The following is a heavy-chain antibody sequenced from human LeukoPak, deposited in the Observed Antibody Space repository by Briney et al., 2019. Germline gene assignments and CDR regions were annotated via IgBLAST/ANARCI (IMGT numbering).Heavy chain of an antibody. CDR1: GFTFSSYA. J-gene: IGHJ4*02. V-gene: IGHV3-30*04. CDR2: ISYDGSNK. D-gene: IGHD5-18*01. Sequence: GRSPRLSCAASGFTFSSYAMHWVHQAPGKGLEWVAVISYDGSNKYYADSVKGRFTIPRDNSKNTLYLQMNSLRAEDTAMYYCTRSQGYGFDYWGQGTLVTVSS. CDR3: TRSQGYGFDY.